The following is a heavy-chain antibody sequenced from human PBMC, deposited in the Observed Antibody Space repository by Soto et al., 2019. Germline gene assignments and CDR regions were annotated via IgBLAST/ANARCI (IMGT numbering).Heavy chain of an antibody. CDR2: IFWDDDK. J-gene: IGHJ4*02. V-gene: IGHV2-5*02. Sequence: SGPTLVNPIHTLTLTCTFSGFSLSTSGVAVGWIRQAPRKAPEWLAFIFWDDDKRYSPSLENRLTITKDTSKNQVVLTMTNMDPVDKATYYCARIFDFWSGYYFCYWGRGTRFTVSS. CDR3: ARIFDFWSGYYFCY. D-gene: IGHD3-3*01. CDR1: GFSLSTSGVA.